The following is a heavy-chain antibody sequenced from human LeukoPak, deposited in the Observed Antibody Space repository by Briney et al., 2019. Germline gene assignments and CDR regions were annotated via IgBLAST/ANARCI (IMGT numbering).Heavy chain of an antibody. Sequence: GGSLRLSCAASGFTFSSYWMSWVRQAPGKGLEWVANIKQDGSVKYYVDSVKGRFTISRDNAKNSLYLQMNSLRAEDTAVYYCARVWCSSTSCYSTPPDYMDVWGKGTTVTVSS. CDR2: IKQDGSVK. J-gene: IGHJ6*03. CDR1: GFTFSSYW. CDR3: ARVWCSSTSCYSTPPDYMDV. D-gene: IGHD2-2*02. V-gene: IGHV3-7*01.